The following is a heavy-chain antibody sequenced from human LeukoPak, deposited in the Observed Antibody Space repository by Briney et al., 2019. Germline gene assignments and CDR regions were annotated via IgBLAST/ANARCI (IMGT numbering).Heavy chain of an antibody. Sequence: GGSLRLSCAASGFTFSSYAMSWVRQAPGKGLEWVSAISSSGYSTYYADSVKGRFTISRNNSKNTLYLQMNSLRAEDTAVYYCAKEAGYSGYDYPDYWGQGTLVTVSS. D-gene: IGHD5-12*01. CDR1: GFTFSSYA. V-gene: IGHV3-23*01. J-gene: IGHJ4*02. CDR2: ISSSGYST. CDR3: AKEAGYSGYDYPDY.